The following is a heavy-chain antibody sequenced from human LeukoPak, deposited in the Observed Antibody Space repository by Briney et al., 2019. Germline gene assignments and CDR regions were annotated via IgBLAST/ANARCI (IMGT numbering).Heavy chain of an antibody. D-gene: IGHD4-17*01. Sequence: GGSLRLSCAAPGFTVCSNDMSWGPQAPGKGLECVSVIHSGGSTDYADSVKGRLTISRDNSKNTLYLQMNSLRAEDTAVYYCARVVDHDYGDYYLDYWGQGTLVTVSS. J-gene: IGHJ4*02. CDR1: GFTVCSND. CDR3: ARVVDHDYGDYYLDY. CDR2: IHSGGST. V-gene: IGHV3-53*01.